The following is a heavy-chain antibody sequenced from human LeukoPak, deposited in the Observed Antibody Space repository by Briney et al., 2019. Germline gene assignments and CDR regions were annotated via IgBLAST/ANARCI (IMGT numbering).Heavy chain of an antibody. J-gene: IGHJ2*01. V-gene: IGHV3-23*01. CDR2: ISGSGGYT. D-gene: IGHD4-17*01. Sequence: GGSLRLSCAASGFTFSTYTVSWVRQPPGKGLKWVSVISGSGGYTYYADSVKGRFTLSRDNSKNTLYLQMNSLRAEDTAVYYCAKSSEDGDWYFDLWGRGTLVTVSS. CDR3: AKSSEDGDWYFDL. CDR1: GFTFSTYT.